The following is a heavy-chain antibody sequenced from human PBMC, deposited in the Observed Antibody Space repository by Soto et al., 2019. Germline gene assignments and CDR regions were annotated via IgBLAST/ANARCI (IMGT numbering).Heavy chain of an antibody. Sequence: SVKVSCKASGGTFSSFGISWVRQAPGQGLEWMGGIIPVFGRPNYAQRFRGRLTITADESTSTSYMELIDLRSEDTPVYYCAREGSGYNFWGQGTQVTASS. D-gene: IGHD5-12*01. CDR1: GGTFSSFG. V-gene: IGHV1-69*13. CDR2: IIPVFGRP. CDR3: AREGSGYNF. J-gene: IGHJ1*01.